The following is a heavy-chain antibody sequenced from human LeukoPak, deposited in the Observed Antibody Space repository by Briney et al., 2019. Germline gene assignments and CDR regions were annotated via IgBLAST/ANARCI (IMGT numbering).Heavy chain of an antibody. D-gene: IGHD3-22*01. Sequence: SETLSLTCTVSGGSISSYYWSWIRQPAGKGLGWIGRIYTSGGTNYNPSLKSRVTMSVDTSKNQFSLKLSSVTAADTAVYYCARQYYYDSSGYWGDNWFDPWGQGTLVTVSS. CDR3: ARQYYYDSSGYWGDNWFDP. V-gene: IGHV4-4*07. CDR2: IYTSGGT. J-gene: IGHJ5*02. CDR1: GGSISSYY.